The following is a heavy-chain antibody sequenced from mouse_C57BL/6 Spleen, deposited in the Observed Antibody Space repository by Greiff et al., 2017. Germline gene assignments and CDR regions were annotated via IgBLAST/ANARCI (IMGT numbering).Heavy chain of an antibody. Sequence: QVQLQQSGPGLVQPSQSLSITCTVSGFSLTSYGVHWVRQSPGKGLEWLGVIWRGGSTDYNAAFMSRLSITKDNSKSQFCFKMNSLQADDTAIYYCAKKGDYYGSLDYWGQGTSVTVSS. CDR2: IWRGGST. CDR1: GFSLTSYG. D-gene: IGHD1-1*01. J-gene: IGHJ4*01. V-gene: IGHV2-5*01. CDR3: AKKGDYYGSLDY.